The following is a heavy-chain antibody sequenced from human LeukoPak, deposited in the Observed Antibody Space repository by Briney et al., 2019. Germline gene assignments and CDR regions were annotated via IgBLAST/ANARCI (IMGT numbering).Heavy chain of an antibody. CDR1: GDSISGYY. CDR3: ARLRGNYFPDY. D-gene: IGHD4-11*01. J-gene: IGHJ4*02. Sequence: SETLSLTCTVSGDSISGYYWTWIRQPPGKGLEWTGYIYSGSINYNPSLKSRLTISVDTSKNQFSLKLSSVTAADTAVYYCARLRGNYFPDYWGQGTLVTVSS. V-gene: IGHV4-59*01. CDR2: IYSGSI.